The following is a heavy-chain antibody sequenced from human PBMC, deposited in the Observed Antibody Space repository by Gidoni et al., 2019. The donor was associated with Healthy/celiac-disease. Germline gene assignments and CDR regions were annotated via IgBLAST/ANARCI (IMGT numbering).Heavy chain of an antibody. CDR3: ARRAAAATLGLDY. J-gene: IGHJ4*02. CDR2: IWYDGSNK. CDR1: GFTFSSYG. V-gene: IGHV3-33*01. Sequence: QVQLVESGGGVVQPGRSLRLSCAASGFTFSSYGMHWVRQAPGKGLEWVAVIWYDGSNKYYADSVKGRFTISRDNSKNTLYLQMNSLRAEDTAVYYCARRAAAATLGLDYWGQGTLVTVSS. D-gene: IGHD6-13*01.